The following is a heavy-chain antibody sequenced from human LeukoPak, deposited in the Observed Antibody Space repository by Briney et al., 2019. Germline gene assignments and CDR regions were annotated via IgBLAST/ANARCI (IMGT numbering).Heavy chain of an antibody. Sequence: SETLSLTCTVSGGSISSYYWSWIRQPPGKGLEWIGHIYYSGSTNYNPSLKSRVTISVDTSKNQFSLKLSSVTAADTAVYYCARSWVVPAAPDYWGQGTLVTVSS. V-gene: IGHV4-59*01. J-gene: IGHJ4*02. CDR1: GGSISSYY. D-gene: IGHD2-2*01. CDR3: ARSWVVPAAPDY. CDR2: IYYSGST.